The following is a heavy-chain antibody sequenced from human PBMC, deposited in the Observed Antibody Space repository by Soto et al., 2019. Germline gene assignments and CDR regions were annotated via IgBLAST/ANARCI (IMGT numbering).Heavy chain of an antibody. CDR2: IYYSGST. CDR1: GGSISSSSYH. V-gene: IGHV4-39*01. J-gene: IGHJ4*02. Sequence: SETLSLTCTVSGGSISSSSYHWGWIRQPPGKGLEWIGSIYYSGSTYYNPSLKSRVTISVDTSKNQFSLKLSSVTAADTAVYYCASHEPVLRYFDWLPPGDYFDYWGQGTLVTVSS. CDR3: ASHEPVLRYFDWLPPGDYFDY. D-gene: IGHD3-9*01.